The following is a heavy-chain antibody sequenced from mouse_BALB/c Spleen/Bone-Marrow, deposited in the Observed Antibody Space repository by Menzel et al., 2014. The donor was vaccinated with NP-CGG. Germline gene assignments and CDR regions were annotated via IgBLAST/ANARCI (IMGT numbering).Heavy chain of an antibody. D-gene: IGHD4-1*01. V-gene: IGHV1S56*01. CDR2: IYPGNVNT. CDR3: ARLGRDYAMDY. CDR1: GYTFTSYY. J-gene: IGHJ4*01. Sequence: VQLQQSGPELVKPGASVRISCKASGYTFTSYYIHWVKQRPGQGLEWIGWIYPGNVNTKCNEKFKGKATLTADKSSSTAYMQLSSLTSEDSAVYFCARLGRDYAMDYWGQGTSVTVSS.